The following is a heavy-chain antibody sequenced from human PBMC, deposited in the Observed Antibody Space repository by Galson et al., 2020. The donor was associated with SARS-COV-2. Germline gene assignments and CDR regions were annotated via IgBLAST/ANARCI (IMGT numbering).Heavy chain of an antibody. CDR1: GGSFSGYY. Sequence: SQTLSLTCAVYGGSFSGYYWSWIRQPPGKGLEWIGEINHSGSTNYNPSLKSRVTISIDTSKNQFSLKLSSVTAADTAVYYCARNWYNWNDREFYYYYGMDVWGQGTTVTVSS. CDR2: INHSGST. D-gene: IGHD1-1*01. CDR3: ARNWYNWNDREFYYYYGMDV. V-gene: IGHV4-34*01. J-gene: IGHJ6*02.